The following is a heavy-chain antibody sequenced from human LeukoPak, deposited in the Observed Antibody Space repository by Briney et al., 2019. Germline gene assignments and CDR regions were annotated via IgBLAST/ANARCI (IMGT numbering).Heavy chain of an antibody. CDR3: AADYYDSSGRLEY. D-gene: IGHD3-22*01. V-gene: IGHV3-21*01. CDR1: GFTFSSYS. CDR2: ISSSSSYI. J-gene: IGHJ4*02. Sequence: GGSLRLSCAASGFTFSSYSMNWVRQAPGKGLEWVSSISSSSSYIYYADSVKGRFTISRDNAKNSLYLQMNSLRAEDTAVYYCAADYYDSSGRLEYWGQGTLVTVSS.